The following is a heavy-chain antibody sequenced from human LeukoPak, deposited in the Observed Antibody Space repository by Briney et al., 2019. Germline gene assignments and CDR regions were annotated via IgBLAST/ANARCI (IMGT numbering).Heavy chain of an antibody. J-gene: IGHJ4*02. CDR2: ISYDGSNK. Sequence: GRSLRLSCAASGFTFSSYAMHWVRQAPGKGLEWVAVISYDGSNKYYADSVKGRFTISRDNSKNTLYLQMNSLRAEDTAVYYCAGDWGIAAAGTSHFDYWGQGTLVTVSS. CDR1: GFTFSSYA. D-gene: IGHD6-13*01. V-gene: IGHV3-30*04. CDR3: AGDWGIAAAGTSHFDY.